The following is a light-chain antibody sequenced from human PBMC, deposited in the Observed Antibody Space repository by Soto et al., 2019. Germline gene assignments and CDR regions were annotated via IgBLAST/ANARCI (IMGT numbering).Light chain of an antibody. CDR1: SSSIGAGYD. Sequence: QSVLTQPPSVSGAPGQRVTISCTGGSSSIGAGYDVHWYQQLPATAPKLLIFGNNNRPSGVPDRFTGSKSGTSASLAITGLQAEDEADYYCQSYDSSLSGVIFGGGTKLTVL. J-gene: IGLJ2*01. CDR3: QSYDSSLSGVI. CDR2: GNN. V-gene: IGLV1-40*01.